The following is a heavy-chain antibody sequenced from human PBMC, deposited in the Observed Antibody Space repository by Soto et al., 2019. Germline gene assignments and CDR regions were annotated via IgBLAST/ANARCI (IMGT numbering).Heavy chain of an antibody. V-gene: IGHV1-18*01. CDR1: GYTFTSYG. CDR3: AREDSSWYNLDV. J-gene: IGHJ6*02. CDR2: ISAYNGNT. D-gene: IGHD6-13*01. Sequence: ASVKVSCKASGYTFTSYGISWVRQAPGQGLEWMGWISAYNGNTNYAQKLQGRVTMTADTSTSTAYMELRSLRSDDTAVYYCAREDSSWYNLDVWGQGTTVTVSS.